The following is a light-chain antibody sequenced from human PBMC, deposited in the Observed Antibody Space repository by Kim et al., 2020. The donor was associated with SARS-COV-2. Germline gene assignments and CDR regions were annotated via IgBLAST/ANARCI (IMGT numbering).Light chain of an antibody. CDR1: SGSIASNY. Sequence: NFMLTQPHSVSESPGKTITISCTGSSGSIASNYVQWYQQRPGSAPTTVIYEDNQRPSGVPDRFSGSIDSSSNSASLTISGLKTEDEADYYCQSYDSGKVWVIGGGTQLTVL. CDR2: EDN. V-gene: IGLV6-57*02. J-gene: IGLJ3*02. CDR3: QSYDSGKVWV.